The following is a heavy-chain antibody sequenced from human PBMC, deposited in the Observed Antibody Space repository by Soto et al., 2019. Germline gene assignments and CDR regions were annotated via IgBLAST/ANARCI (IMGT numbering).Heavy chain of an antibody. CDR1: GGTFSSYA. Sequence: SVKVSCKASGGTFSSYAISWVRQAPGQGLEWMGGIIPIFGTANYAQKFQGRVTITADESTSTAYMELSSLRSEDTAVYYCATRLPDYYYYGMGVWGQGTTVTVSS. J-gene: IGHJ6*02. CDR3: ATRLPDYYYYGMGV. D-gene: IGHD3-16*01. CDR2: IIPIFGTA. V-gene: IGHV1-69*13.